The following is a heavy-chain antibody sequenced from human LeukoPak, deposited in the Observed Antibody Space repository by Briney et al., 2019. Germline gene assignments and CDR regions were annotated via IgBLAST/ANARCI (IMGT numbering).Heavy chain of an antibody. Sequence: ASVKVSCKASGYTFTSYDINWVRQATGQGLEWMGWMNPNSGNTGYAQKFQGRITMTRNTSISTAYMELSSLRSEDTAVYYCARASLGELSLASALLSYWGQGTLVTVSS. CDR1: GYTFTSYD. D-gene: IGHD3-16*02. J-gene: IGHJ4*02. CDR2: MNPNSGNT. CDR3: ARASLGELSLASALLSY. V-gene: IGHV1-8*01.